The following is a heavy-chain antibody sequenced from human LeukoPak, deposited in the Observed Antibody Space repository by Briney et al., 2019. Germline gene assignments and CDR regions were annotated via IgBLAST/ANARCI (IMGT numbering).Heavy chain of an antibody. J-gene: IGHJ4*02. CDR2: IHYTGAT. V-gene: IGHV4-34*01. D-gene: IGHD3-3*01. CDR3: ANSPFWSGYHYFDY. CDR1: GGSITGYY. Sequence: PSETLSLTCAVYGGSITGYYWSWIRQTPGRGLEWVGEIHYTGATSYNPSLKSRVTISADTSKDQFSLKLSSVTAADTAVYYCANSPFWSGYHYFDYWGQGTLVTVSS.